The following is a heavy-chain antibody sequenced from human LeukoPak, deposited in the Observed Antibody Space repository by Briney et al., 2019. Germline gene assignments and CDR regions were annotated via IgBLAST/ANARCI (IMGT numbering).Heavy chain of an antibody. V-gene: IGHV1-24*01. CDR3: ATVRDRYGVAGLYYFDY. D-gene: IGHD6-19*01. J-gene: IGHJ4*02. CDR2: SDPEDGET. CDR1: GYTLTELS. Sequence: GASVKVSCKVSGYTLTELSMHWVRQAPGKGLEWMGGSDPEDGETIYAQKFQGRVTMTEDTSTDTAYMELSSLRSEDTAVYYCATVRDRYGVAGLYYFDYWGQGTLVTVSS.